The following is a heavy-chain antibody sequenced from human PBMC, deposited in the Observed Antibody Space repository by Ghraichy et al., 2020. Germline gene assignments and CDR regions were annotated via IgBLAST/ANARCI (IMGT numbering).Heavy chain of an antibody. CDR2: MNPNSGDT. D-gene: IGHD3-22*01. V-gene: IGHV1-8*01. CDR3: ARGKYFYDSSGWFDP. Sequence: ASVNSCKASGYTFTTYDINWVRQATGQGLEWMGWMNPNSGDTGYAQKFQGRVTMTRNTAISTAYMELSSLRSEDTAVYYCARGKYFYDSSGWFDPWGQGTLVTVSS. J-gene: IGHJ5*02. CDR1: GYTFTTYD.